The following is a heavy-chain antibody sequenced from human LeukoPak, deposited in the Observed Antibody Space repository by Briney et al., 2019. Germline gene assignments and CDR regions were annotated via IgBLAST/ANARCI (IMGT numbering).Heavy chain of an antibody. D-gene: IGHD6-19*01. CDR3: ARKAVAGPLGY. CDR2: ISYDGSNK. V-gene: IGHV3-30-3*01. CDR1: GFTFSSYA. Sequence: GRSLRLSCAASGFTFSSYAMHWVRQAPGKGLEWVAVISYDGSNKYYADSVKDRFTISRDNSKNTLYLQMNSLRAEDTAVYYCARKAVAGPLGYWGQGTLVTVSS. J-gene: IGHJ4*02.